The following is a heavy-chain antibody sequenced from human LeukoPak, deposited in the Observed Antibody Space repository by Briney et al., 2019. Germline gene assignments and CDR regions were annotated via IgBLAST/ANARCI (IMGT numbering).Heavy chain of an antibody. CDR1: GYTFTGYY. CDR2: INPNSGGT. CDR3: AGYCTNGVCYRHAFDV. V-gene: IGHV1-2*02. J-gene: IGHJ3*01. D-gene: IGHD2-8*01. Sequence: ASVKVSCKASGYTFTGYYMHWVRQAPGQGLEWMGWINPNSGGTNYAQKFQGRVTITRDTSISTAYMELSRLRSDDTAVYYCAGYCTNGVCYRHAFDVWGQGTMVTVSS.